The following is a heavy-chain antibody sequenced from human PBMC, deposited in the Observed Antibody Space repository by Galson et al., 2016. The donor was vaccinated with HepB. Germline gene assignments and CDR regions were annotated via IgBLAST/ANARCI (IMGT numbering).Heavy chain of an antibody. CDR3: TMISWSTSSGFGF. Sequence: SLRLSCAASGFTFSNYGIHWVRQAPGKGLEWVAVIWNDGKNKQYADSVKGRFTISRDNSRNTVYVQINSLRAEDTAIYYCTMISWSTSSGFGFWGQGTRVTVAS. V-gene: IGHV3-33*01. CDR1: GFTFSNYG. D-gene: IGHD3-22*01. CDR2: IWNDGKNK. J-gene: IGHJ4*02.